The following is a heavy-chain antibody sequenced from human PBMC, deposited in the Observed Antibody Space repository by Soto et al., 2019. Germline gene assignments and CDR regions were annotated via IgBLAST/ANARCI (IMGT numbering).Heavy chain of an antibody. J-gene: IGHJ2*01. CDR3: ARVPYYDSSGYYWYFDL. D-gene: IGHD3-22*01. CDR1: GYTFTSYA. V-gene: IGHV1-3*01. CDR2: INAGNGNT. Sequence: ASVKVSCKASGYTFTSYAMHWVRQAPGQRLEWMGWINAGNGNTKYSQKFQGRVTITRDTSASTAYMELSSLRSEDTAVYYCARVPYYDSSGYYWYFDLWGRGTLVTVSS.